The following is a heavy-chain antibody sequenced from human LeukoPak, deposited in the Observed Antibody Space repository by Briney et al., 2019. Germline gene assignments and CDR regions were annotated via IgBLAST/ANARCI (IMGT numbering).Heavy chain of an antibody. J-gene: IGHJ4*02. CDR2: INPNSGGT. V-gene: IGHV1-2*02. CDR1: GYTFTGYY. D-gene: IGHD1-1*01. Sequence: GASVKVSCEASGYTFTGYYMHWVRQAPGQGLEWMGWINPNSGGTNYAQKFQGRVTMARDTSISTAYMELSRLRSDDTAVYYCARPNRQLEPPFDYWGQGTLVTVSS. CDR3: ARPNRQLEPPFDY.